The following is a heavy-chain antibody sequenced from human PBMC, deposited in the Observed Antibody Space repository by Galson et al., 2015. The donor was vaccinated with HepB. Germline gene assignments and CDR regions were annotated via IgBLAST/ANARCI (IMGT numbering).Heavy chain of an antibody. Sequence: SVKVSCKASGYTFTSYAMHWVRQAPGQRLEWMGWINAGNGNTKYSQKFQGRVTITRDTSASTAYMELSSLRSEDTAVYYCARDLWFGESGGSLGLSNYWGQGTLVTVSS. J-gene: IGHJ4*02. D-gene: IGHD3-10*01. CDR3: ARDLWFGESGGSLGLSNY. CDR1: GYTFTSYA. CDR2: INAGNGNT. V-gene: IGHV1-3*01.